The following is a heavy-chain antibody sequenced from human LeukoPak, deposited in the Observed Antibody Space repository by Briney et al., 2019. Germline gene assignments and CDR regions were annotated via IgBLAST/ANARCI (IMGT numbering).Heavy chain of an antibody. CDR3: ARRVAGHWCFDL. D-gene: IGHD6-19*01. J-gene: IGHJ2*01. V-gene: IGHV4-59*01. Sequence: SETLSLTCTVSADSITSYFWSWIRQPLGKGLEWIGYIYYSGSTIYNPSLKSRGTISVDTSKNQFSLNLSSVTAADTAVYYCARRVAGHWCFDLWGRGTLVTVSS. CDR2: IYYSGST. CDR1: ADSITSYF.